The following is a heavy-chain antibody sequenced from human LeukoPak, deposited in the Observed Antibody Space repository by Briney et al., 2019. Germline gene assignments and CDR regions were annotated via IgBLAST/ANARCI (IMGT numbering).Heavy chain of an antibody. Sequence: GASVKVSCKASGYTFTSYGISWVRQAPGQGLEWMGWISAYNGNTNYAQKLQGRVTMTTDTSTSTTYMELSSLRSEDTAVYYCARAYGKAASLLKNWFDPWGQGTLVTVSS. D-gene: IGHD6-13*01. J-gene: IGHJ5*02. CDR3: ARAYGKAASLLKNWFDP. CDR1: GYTFTSYG. V-gene: IGHV1-18*01. CDR2: ISAYNGNT.